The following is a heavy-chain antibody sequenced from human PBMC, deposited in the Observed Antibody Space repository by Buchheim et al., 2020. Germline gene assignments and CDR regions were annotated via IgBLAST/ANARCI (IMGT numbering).Heavy chain of an antibody. J-gene: IGHJ6*02. D-gene: IGHD1-7*01. CDR2: ISYDGSNK. CDR1: GFTFSSYA. V-gene: IGHV3-30-3*01. Sequence: QVQPVESGGGVVQPGRSLRLSCAASGFTFSSYAMHWVRQAPGKGLEWVAVISYDGSNKYYADSVKGRFTISRDNSKNTLYLQMNSLRAEDTAVYYCAREGLELELRPYGMDVWGQGTT. CDR3: AREGLELELRPYGMDV.